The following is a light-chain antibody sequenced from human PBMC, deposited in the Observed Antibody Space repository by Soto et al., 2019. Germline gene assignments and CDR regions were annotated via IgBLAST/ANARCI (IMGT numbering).Light chain of an antibody. CDR3: SSYTSSSTYV. J-gene: IGLJ1*01. CDR2: EVT. Sequence: QSALTQPASVSGSPGQSITISCIGTSNDVGAYKFVSWYQQHPGKAPKLLIYEVTIRPLGASNRFSGSKSGNTASLTISGLQAEDEADYYCSSYTSSSTYVFGTGTKLTAL. V-gene: IGLV2-14*01. CDR1: SNDVGAYKF.